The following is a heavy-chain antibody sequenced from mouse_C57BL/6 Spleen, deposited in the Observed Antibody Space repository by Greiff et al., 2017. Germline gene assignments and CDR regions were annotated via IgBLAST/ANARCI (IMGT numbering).Heavy chain of an antibody. V-gene: IGHV1-53*01. CDR2: INPSNGGT. CDR1: GYTFTSYW. D-gene: IGHD1-1*01. Sequence: VQLQQPGTELVKPGASVKLSCKASGYTFTSYWMHWVKQRPGQGLEWIGNINPSNGGTNYNEKFKSKATLTVDKSSSTAYMQLSSLTSEDSAVYYCASQGVLLLRSFDYWGQGTTLTVSS. J-gene: IGHJ2*01. CDR3: ASQGVLLLRSFDY.